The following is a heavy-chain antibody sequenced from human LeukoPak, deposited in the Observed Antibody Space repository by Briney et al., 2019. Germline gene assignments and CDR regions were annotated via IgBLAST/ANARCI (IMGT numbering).Heavy chain of an antibody. D-gene: IGHD2-2*01. CDR1: GFTFRKRW. CDR2: IKEDGSEK. Sequence: GGSLRLSCAASGFTFRKRWMSWVRQAPGKGLECVANIKEDGSEKYYVDSVKGRFTISRDNAKNSLYLEMNSLRVEDTAVYYCAREDQAPHEDWGQRTLVTVSS. V-gene: IGHV3-7*01. CDR3: AREDQAPHED. J-gene: IGHJ4*02.